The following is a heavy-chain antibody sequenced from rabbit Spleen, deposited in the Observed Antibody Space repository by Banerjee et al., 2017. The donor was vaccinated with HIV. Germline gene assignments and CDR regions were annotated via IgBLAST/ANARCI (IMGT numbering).Heavy chain of an antibody. Sequence: QSLEESGGDLVKPGASLTLTCTASGFTLSSYWIYWVRQAPGKGLEWIGCIDSNNGNTWYASWAKGRFTISRTSSTTVTLQMTSLTAADTATYFCARDTGSSFSSYGMDLWGQGTLVTVS. J-gene: IGHJ6*01. V-gene: IGHV1S40*01. CDR1: GFTLSSYW. CDR2: IDSNNGNT. D-gene: IGHD8-1*01. CDR3: ARDTGSSFSSYGMDL.